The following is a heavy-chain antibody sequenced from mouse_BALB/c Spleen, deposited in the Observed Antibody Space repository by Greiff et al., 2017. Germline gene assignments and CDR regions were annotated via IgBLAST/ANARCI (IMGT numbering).Heavy chain of an antibody. CDR2: ISSGGSYT. J-gene: IGHJ4*01. V-gene: IGHV5-9-4*01. CDR1: GFTFSSYA. Sequence: EVMLVESGGGLVKPGGSLKLSCAASGFTFSSYAMSWVRQSPEKRLEWVAEISSGGSYTYYPDTVTGRFTISRDNPKNTLFLQMTSLRSEDTAMYYCARRTMDYWGQGTSVTVSS. CDR3: ARRTMDY.